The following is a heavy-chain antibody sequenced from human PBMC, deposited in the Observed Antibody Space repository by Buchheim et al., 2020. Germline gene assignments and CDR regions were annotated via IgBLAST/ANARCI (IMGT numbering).Heavy chain of an antibody. CDR2: ISSSGATI. Sequence: EVQLVDSGGGLVHPGGSLRLSCAASGFTFSSYSMSWVRQSPGKGLEWLSYISSSGATIYYADSVKGRFTISRDNAKNSLYLEMNSLRDEDTAVYYCARDPGRNPATNGLDVWGQGTT. D-gene: IGHD1-26*01. J-gene: IGHJ6*02. CDR3: ARDPGRNPATNGLDV. V-gene: IGHV3-48*02. CDR1: GFTFSSYS.